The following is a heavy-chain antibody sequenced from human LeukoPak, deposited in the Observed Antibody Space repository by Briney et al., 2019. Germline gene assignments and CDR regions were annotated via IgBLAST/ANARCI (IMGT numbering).Heavy chain of an antibody. CDR1: GGSFSGYY. Sequence: KPSETLSLTCAVYGGSFSGYYWSWIRQPPVKVLEWIGEINHSGSTNYNPSLKSRVTISVDTSKNQFSLKLSSVTAADTAVYYCARDRSDLYYFDYWGQGTLVTVSS. D-gene: IGHD1-26*01. CDR2: INHSGST. V-gene: IGHV4-34*01. CDR3: ARDRSDLYYFDY. J-gene: IGHJ4*02.